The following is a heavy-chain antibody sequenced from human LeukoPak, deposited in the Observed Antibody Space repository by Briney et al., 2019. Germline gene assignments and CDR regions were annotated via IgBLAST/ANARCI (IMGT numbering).Heavy chain of an antibody. CDR2: IIPILGIA. D-gene: IGHD3-9*01. CDR3: ARDPSSSLRYFDWLW. J-gene: IGHJ3*01. V-gene: IGHV1-69*04. CDR1: GGTFSSYA. Sequence: GASVKVSCKASGGTFSSYAISWVRQAPGQGLEWMGRIIPILGIANYAQKFQGRVTITADKSTSTAYMELSSLRSEDTAVYYCARDPSSSLRYFDWLWWGQGTMVTVSS.